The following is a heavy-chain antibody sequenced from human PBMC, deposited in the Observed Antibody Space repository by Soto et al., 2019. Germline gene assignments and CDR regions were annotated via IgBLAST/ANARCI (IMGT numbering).Heavy chain of an antibody. CDR3: ARERVVVAAFWQSNFDY. V-gene: IGHV1-69*13. J-gene: IGHJ4*02. D-gene: IGHD2-15*01. Sequence: SVKVSCKASGGTFSSYAISWVRQAPGQGLEWMGGIIPIFGTANYAQKFQGRVTITADEYTSTAYMELSSLRSEDTAVHYCARERVVVAAFWQSNFDYWGQGTLVTVSS. CDR1: GGTFSSYA. CDR2: IIPIFGTA.